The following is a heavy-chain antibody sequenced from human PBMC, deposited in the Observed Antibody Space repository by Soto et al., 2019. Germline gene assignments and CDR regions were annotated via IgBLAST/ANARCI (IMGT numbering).Heavy chain of an antibody. J-gene: IGHJ4*02. CDR3: VSDRGYGHASVPYS. CDR2: ISYDGGLQ. V-gene: IGHV3-30*03. D-gene: IGHD5-18*01. Sequence: QAHLVESGGGVVQPGRSLRLSCAASGFTFTSYGMHWVRQAPGTRLEWVAVISYDGGLQHYADSVKGRFTISRDNSKNMVLLQMNSLGAWDTAVYYCVSDRGYGHASVPYSWGQGTLVSVSS. CDR1: GFTFTSYG.